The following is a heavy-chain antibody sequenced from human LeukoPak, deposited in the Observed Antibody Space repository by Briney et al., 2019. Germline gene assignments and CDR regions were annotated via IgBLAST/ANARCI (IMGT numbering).Heavy chain of an antibody. V-gene: IGHV3-48*02. CDR1: GFTFSSYS. D-gene: IGHD3-9*01. Sequence: GGSLRLSCAASGFTFSSYSMNWVRQAPGKGLEWVSYISSSSTIYYADSVKGRFTISRDNAKNSLYLQMNSLRDEDTAVYYCATYDRASFDYWGQGTLVTVSS. CDR3: ATYDRASFDY. CDR2: ISSSSTI. J-gene: IGHJ4*02.